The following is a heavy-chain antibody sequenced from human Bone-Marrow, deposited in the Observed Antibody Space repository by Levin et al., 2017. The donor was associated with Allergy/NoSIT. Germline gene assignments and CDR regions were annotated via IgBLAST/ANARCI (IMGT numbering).Heavy chain of an antibody. V-gene: IGHV4-59*01. CDR1: GDSISRYY. J-gene: IGHJ6*02. Sequence: PSETLSLTCTVSGDSISRYYWSWIRQPPGKGLEWIGYIYYSGSTNYNPSLKSRVTISVDTSKNQFSLDLNFVTAADTAVYYFARDAQTSPTRNYGMDVWGQGTTVTVSS. CDR2: IYYSGST. CDR3: ARDAQTSPTRNYGMDV.